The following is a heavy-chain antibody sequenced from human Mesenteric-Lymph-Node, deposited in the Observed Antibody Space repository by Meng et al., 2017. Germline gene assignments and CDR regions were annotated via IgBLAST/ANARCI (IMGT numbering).Heavy chain of an antibody. CDR1: GYTFTCYG. V-gene: IGHV1-18*01. J-gene: IGHJ4*02. Sequence: QHQLVQYGAEVKKPEAPVKVSCTASGYTFTCYGISWVRQAPGQGHEWMGWIRAYNSNTNYAQKLQGRVTMTTDTSTSTAYMELRSPRDDDTAVYYCAREDTAMVKYYWGQGTLVTVSS. CDR2: IRAYNSNT. D-gene: IGHD5-18*01. CDR3: AREDTAMVKYY.